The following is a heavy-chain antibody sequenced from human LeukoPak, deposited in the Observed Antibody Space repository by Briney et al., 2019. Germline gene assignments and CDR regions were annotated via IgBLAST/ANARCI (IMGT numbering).Heavy chain of an antibody. V-gene: IGHV4-4*09. CDR3: AKSYFDYSTYYSYYFNL. Sequence: SSETLSLTCTVSGGSISGGYWSWIRQPPGRGLEWIGYIYTSGSTNYNPSLKSRVTISVDTSKSQFALKLSSVTAADTAVYYCAKSYFDYSTYYSYYFNLWGQGALVTVSS. D-gene: IGHD4-11*01. CDR1: GGSISGGY. J-gene: IGHJ4*02. CDR2: IYTSGST.